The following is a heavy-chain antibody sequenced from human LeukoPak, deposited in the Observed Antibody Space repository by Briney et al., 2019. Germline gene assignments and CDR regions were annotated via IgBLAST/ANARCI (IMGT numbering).Heavy chain of an antibody. J-gene: IGHJ4*02. CDR3: ARDGVPGVYYFDY. Sequence: ASVKVSCKASGYTFTGYYIHWVRQAPGQGLEWMGWINPNSGGTDYAQKFQGRVTMTRDMSTSTVYMELSSLRSEDTAVYYCARDGVPGVYYFDYWGQGTLVTVSS. D-gene: IGHD3-3*01. CDR2: INPNSGGT. V-gene: IGHV1-2*02. CDR1: GYTFTGYY.